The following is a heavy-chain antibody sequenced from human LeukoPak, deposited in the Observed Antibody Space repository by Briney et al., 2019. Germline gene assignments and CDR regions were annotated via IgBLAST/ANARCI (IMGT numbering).Heavy chain of an antibody. V-gene: IGHV3-23*01. J-gene: IGHJ6*03. D-gene: IGHD4-17*01. Sequence: GGTLRLSCGASGFIFTRYVMNWLGQSPGKGLEWVSGISGSCLSTFYADSVKGRFTISRDNSKNTLFLHMNSLRAEDTAVYYCAKDGGDGDYWHYNYMDVWGKGTTVTISS. CDR1: GFIFTRYV. CDR2: ISGSCLST. CDR3: AKDGGDGDYWHYNYMDV.